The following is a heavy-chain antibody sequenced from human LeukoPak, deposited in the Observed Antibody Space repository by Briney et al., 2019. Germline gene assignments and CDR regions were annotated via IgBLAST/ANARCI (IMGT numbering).Heavy chain of an antibody. Sequence: SETLFLSCSVSGGSLSSWNYYWDWIRQPPGKGLEWMGNIYYSGSTYYNPSLKSRVTISVDTSNNRFSLNLSSVTAADTAVYYCARGTATIIDYWGQGTLVTVSS. V-gene: IGHV4-39*01. D-gene: IGHD5-24*01. CDR2: IYYSGST. CDR1: GGSLSSWNYY. CDR3: ARGTATIIDY. J-gene: IGHJ4*02.